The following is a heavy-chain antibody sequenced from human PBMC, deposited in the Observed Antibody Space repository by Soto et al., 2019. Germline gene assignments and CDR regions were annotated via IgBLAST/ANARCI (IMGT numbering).Heavy chain of an antibody. CDR3: TTDLWPYMPAGGEFDS. CDR1: GFTFSSYA. D-gene: IGHD3-16*01. Sequence: EVQLLESGGGLVQPGGSLRLSCAASGFTFSSYAMSWVRQAPGKGLEWVSAISGSAGSTYYADSVKGRFTISRDNSKNTLYLQMNSLRAEDTAVFYCTTDLWPYMPAGGEFDSWGQGTLFTVSS. V-gene: IGHV3-23*01. J-gene: IGHJ4*02. CDR2: ISGSAGST.